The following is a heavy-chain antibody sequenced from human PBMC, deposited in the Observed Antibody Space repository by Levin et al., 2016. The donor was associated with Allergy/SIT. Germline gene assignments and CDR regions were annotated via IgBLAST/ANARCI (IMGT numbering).Heavy chain of an antibody. Sequence: GESLKISCAASGFTFSSYWMSWVRQAPGKGLEWVANIKQDGSEKYYVDSVKGRFTISRDNAKNSLYLQMNSLRAEDTAVYYCARGLMGDSAIDYWGQGTLVTVSS. CDR3: ARGLMGDSAIDY. J-gene: IGHJ4*02. CDR1: GFTFSSYW. V-gene: IGHV3-7*01. CDR2: IKQDGSEK. D-gene: IGHD2-21*02.